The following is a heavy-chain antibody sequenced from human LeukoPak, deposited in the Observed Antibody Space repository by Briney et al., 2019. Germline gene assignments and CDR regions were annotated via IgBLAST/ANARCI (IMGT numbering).Heavy chain of an antibody. CDR3: ARARSGGWFDP. CDR1: GFTVSSNY. J-gene: IGHJ5*02. Sequence: GGSLRLSCAASGFTVSSNYMSWVRQAPGKGLEWVSVIYSGGSTYYADSVKGRFTISRDNSKNTLYLQMNSLRAEDTAVYYCARARSGGWFDPWGQGTLVTVSS. V-gene: IGHV3-53*01. D-gene: IGHD6-25*01. CDR2: IYSGGST.